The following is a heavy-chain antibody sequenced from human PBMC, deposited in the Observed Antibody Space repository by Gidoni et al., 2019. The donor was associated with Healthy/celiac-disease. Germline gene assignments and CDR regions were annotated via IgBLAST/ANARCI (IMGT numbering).Heavy chain of an antibody. D-gene: IGHD3-10*01. CDR2: ISYDGSNK. V-gene: IGHV3-30-3*01. CDR3: ARDPHRLHLLFN. Sequence: QVQLVESGGGVVQPGRFLRLSCAASGFTFSSYAMHWVRQAPGKGLEWVAVISYDGSNKYYADSVKGRFTISRDNSKNTLYLQMNSLRAEDTAVYYCARDPHRLHLLFNWGQGTLVTVSS. J-gene: IGHJ4*02. CDR1: GFTFSSYA.